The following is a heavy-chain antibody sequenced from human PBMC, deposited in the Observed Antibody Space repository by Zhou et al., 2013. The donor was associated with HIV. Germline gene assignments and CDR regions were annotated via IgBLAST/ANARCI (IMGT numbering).Heavy chain of an antibody. J-gene: IGHJ4*01. CDR1: GYTFSDYG. D-gene: IGHD3-22*01. CDR3: ARGGSGYGY. CDR2: ISADNTNT. V-gene: IGHV1-18*04. Sequence: QVQLVQSGSELKEPGASVNVSCRASGYTFSDYGISWVRQAPGRGPEWMAWISADNTNTNFTEKFQGRLSLTTDAATSTAYMELRGLTSDDTAVYFCARGGSGYGYWGQGTLVTVSS.